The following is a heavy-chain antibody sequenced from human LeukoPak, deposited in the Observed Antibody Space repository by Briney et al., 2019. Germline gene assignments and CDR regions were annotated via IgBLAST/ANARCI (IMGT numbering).Heavy chain of an antibody. CDR1: GGTFSSYA. J-gene: IGHJ6*03. Sequence: GSSVKVSCKASGGTFSSYAISWVRQAPGQGLEWMGGIIPIFGTANYAQKFQGRVTITTDESTSTAYMELSSLRSEDTAVYYCARRRGGYSGYGYYYYYMDVWGKGTTVTVSS. D-gene: IGHD5-12*01. V-gene: IGHV1-69*05. CDR3: ARRRGGYSGYGYYYYYMDV. CDR2: IIPIFGTA.